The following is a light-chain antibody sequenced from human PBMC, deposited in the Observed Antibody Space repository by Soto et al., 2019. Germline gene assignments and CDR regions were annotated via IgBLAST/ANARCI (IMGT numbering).Light chain of an antibody. CDR3: TSYAGTYSFFYV. J-gene: IGLJ1*01. Sequence: QSSLTQPPSASGSPGQSVTSSCTGASSDVGAYNYVSWYQQLPGKAPKPIIYEVSKRPSGVPDRFSGSKSGNTASLTVSGLQAEDEADYYCTSYAGTYSFFYVFGTGTKVTVL. V-gene: IGLV2-8*01. CDR1: SSDVGAYNY. CDR2: EVS.